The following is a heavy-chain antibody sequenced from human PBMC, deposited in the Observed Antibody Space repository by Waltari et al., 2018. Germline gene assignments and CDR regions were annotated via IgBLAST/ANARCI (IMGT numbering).Heavy chain of an antibody. Sequence: EVQLVESGGGLVQPGRSLRLSCTASGVTFGDYAMSWVRQAPGKGLEWVGFNRSKAYGGTTEYAASVKGRFTIAKDDSNSIAYLQMNSLKTEDTAVYYCTRSLDFWCGYYDYWGQGTLVTVSS. CDR1: GVTFGDYA. J-gene: IGHJ4*02. CDR3: TRSLDFWCGYYDY. V-gene: IGHV3-49*04. D-gene: IGHD3-3*01. CDR2: NRSKAYGGTT.